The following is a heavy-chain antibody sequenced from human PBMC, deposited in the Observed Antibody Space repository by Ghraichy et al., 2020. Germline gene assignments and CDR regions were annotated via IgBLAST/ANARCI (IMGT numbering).Heavy chain of an antibody. CDR2: INNSGST. V-gene: IGHV4-34*01. CDR1: GGSFSGYY. J-gene: IGHJ4*02. CDR3: ARGGRWFGELLHRDVYFDY. D-gene: IGHD3-10*01. Sequence: SETLSLTCAVYGGSFSGYYWSWIRQPPGKGLEWIGDINNSGSTNYNPSLKSRVTISVDTSKNQFSLKLSSVTAADTAVYYCARGGRWFGELLHRDVYFDYWGQRTLVTVAS.